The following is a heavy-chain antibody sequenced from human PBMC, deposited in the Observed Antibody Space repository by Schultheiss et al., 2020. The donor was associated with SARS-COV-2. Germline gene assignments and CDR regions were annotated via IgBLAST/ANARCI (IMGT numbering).Heavy chain of an antibody. Sequence: SGPTLVKPTQTLTLTCTFSGFSLSTSGMCVSWIRQPPGKALEWLARIDWDDDKYYSTSLKTRLTISKDTSKNQVVLTMTNMDPVDTATYYCARIPVEMATIHYYYYGMDVWGQGTTVTVSS. J-gene: IGHJ6*02. CDR1: GFSLSTSGMC. D-gene: IGHD5-24*01. CDR2: IDWDDDK. V-gene: IGHV2-70*11. CDR3: ARIPVEMATIHYYYYGMDV.